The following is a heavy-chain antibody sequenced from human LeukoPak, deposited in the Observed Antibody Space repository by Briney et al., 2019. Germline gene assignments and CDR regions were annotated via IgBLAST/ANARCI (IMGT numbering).Heavy chain of an antibody. Sequence: SETLSLTCTVSGGSISSSSYYWGWIRQPPGKGLEWIGSIYYSGSTYYNPSLKSRVTISVDTSKNQFSLKLSSVTAADPAVYYGVTLGYCSSTSCYANWFDPWGQGTLVTVSS. CDR2: IYYSGST. J-gene: IGHJ5*02. D-gene: IGHD2-2*01. V-gene: IGHV4-39*01. CDR1: GGSISSSSYY. CDR3: VTLGYCSSTSCYANWFDP.